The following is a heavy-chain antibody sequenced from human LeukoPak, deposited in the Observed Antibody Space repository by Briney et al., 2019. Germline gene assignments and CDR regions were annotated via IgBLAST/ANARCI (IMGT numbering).Heavy chain of an antibody. J-gene: IGHJ4*02. V-gene: IGHV3-21*01. CDR3: ARQPNYDILTGYAYYFDY. CDR2: ISSSSSYI. D-gene: IGHD3-9*01. CDR1: GFTFSSYS. Sequence: GGSLRLSSAASGFTFSSYSMNWVRQAPGKGLEWVSSISSSSSYIYYADSVKGRFTISRDNAKNSLYLQMNSLRAEDTAVYYCARQPNYDILTGYAYYFDYWGQGTLVTVSS.